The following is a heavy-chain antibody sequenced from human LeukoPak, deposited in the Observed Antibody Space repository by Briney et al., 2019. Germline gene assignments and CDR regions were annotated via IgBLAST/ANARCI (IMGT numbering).Heavy chain of an antibody. V-gene: IGHV1-18*01. J-gene: IGHJ3*02. CDR2: ISTYNGNT. Sequence: ASVKVSCRSSGYTFTTYGITWVRQAPGQGLEWMGWISTYNGNTNYAQKLQGRVTMTRDTSTSTVYMELSSLRSEDTAVYYCASDPIVGAPRGAFDIWGQGTMVTVSS. CDR3: ASDPIVGAPRGAFDI. CDR1: GYTFTTYG. D-gene: IGHD1-26*01.